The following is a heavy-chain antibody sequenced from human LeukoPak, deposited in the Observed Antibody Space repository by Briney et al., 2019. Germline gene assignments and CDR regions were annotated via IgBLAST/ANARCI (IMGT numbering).Heavy chain of an antibody. D-gene: IGHD6-19*01. CDR3: ARDASVAEGFDY. Sequence: SETLSLTCTVSGGSISSYYWSWIRQPPGKGLEWIGYIYYSGSTNYNPSLKSRVTISVDTSKNQFSLKLSSVTAADTAVYYCARDASVAEGFDYWGQGTLVTVSS. J-gene: IGHJ4*02. CDR2: IYYSGST. V-gene: IGHV4-59*01. CDR1: GGSISSYY.